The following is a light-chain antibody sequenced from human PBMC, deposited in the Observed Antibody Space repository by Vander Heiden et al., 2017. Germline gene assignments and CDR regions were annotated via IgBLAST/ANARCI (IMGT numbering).Light chain of an antibody. CDR2: DVG. Sequence: QSARTQPASVSGSPGQSITISCTGTSSDVAVYKFVSWYQQHPGKAPKLLIYDVGSRPSGVSYRFSGSKSGNTASLTISGLQADDEADYYCCSYTTDGTYVFGTGTKVTVL. V-gene: IGLV2-14*03. J-gene: IGLJ1*01. CDR1: SSDVAVYKF. CDR3: CSYTTDGTYV.